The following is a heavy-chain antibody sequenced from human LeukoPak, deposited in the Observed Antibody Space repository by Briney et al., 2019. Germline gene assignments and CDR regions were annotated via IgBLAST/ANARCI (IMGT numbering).Heavy chain of an antibody. Sequence: SETLSLTCAVSGVSISSNNWWSWVRQPPGKGPEWIGEIYHSNYTNYNPSLKSRVTISVDTSKNQFSLKLSSVTAADTAVYYCARGGDSSGYYPTAFDYWGQGTLVTVSS. CDR3: ARGGDSSGYYPTAFDY. CDR1: GVSISSNNW. D-gene: IGHD3-22*01. J-gene: IGHJ4*02. CDR2: IYHSNYT. V-gene: IGHV4-4*02.